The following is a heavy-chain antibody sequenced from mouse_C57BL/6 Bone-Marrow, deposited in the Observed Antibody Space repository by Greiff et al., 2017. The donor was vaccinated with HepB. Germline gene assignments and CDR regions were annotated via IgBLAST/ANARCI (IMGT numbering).Heavy chain of an antibody. CDR2: IYPGDGDT. V-gene: IGHV1-80*01. CDR1: GYAFSSYW. Sequence: QVQLKQSGAELVKPGASVKISCKASGYAFSSYWMNWVKQRPGKGLEWIGQIYPGDGDTNYNGKFKGKATLTADKSSSTAYMQLSSLTSDDSAVYFCARYPCTTVVAPYSFDCWGQGTTLTVSS. J-gene: IGHJ2*01. D-gene: IGHD1-1*01. CDR3: ARYPCTTVVAPYSFDC.